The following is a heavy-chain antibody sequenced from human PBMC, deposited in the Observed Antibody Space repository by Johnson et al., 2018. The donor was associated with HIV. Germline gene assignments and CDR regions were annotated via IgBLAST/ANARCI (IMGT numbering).Heavy chain of an antibody. CDR2: IWYDGSNK. CDR3: ANEGVVGSDLWSFES. V-gene: IGHV3-30*18. CDR1: GFTFSSYG. J-gene: IGHJ3*02. Sequence: QVQLVESGGGVVQPGRSLRLSCAASGFTFSSYGMHWVRQAPGKGLEWVAVIWYDGSNKFYADSVTGRFTISRDNSKNTLSLQMNSLRAEDTAVYYCANEGVVGSDLWSFESWGQGTMVTVSS. D-gene: IGHD3-10*01.